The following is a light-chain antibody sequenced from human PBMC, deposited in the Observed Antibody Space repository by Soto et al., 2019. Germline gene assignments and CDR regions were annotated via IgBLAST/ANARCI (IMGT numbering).Light chain of an antibody. Sequence: IQLIQSPCSRSASGGGREPSTRWASQDIRSALGWYQQKPGKVPKLLIYAASTLQSGVPSRFSGSRSGTDYTLGMSSLQSGDFATYYCLLDFSDFGAFGQGTKVDIK. CDR2: AAS. CDR3: LLDFSDFGA. V-gene: IGKV1-6*01. CDR1: QDIRSA. J-gene: IGKJ1*01.